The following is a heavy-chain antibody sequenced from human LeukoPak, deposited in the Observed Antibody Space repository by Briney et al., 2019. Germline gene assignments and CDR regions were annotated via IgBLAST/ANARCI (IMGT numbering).Heavy chain of an antibody. CDR1: GGSFSGYY. V-gene: IGHV4-34*01. D-gene: IGHD3-22*01. Sequence: ASETLSLTCAVYGGSFSGYYWSWIRQPPGKGLEWIGEINHSGSTNYNPSLKSRVTISVDTSKNQFSLKLSSVTAADTAVYYCARGEFVGDSSGYYFDYWGQGTLVTVSS. CDR3: ARGEFVGDSSGYYFDY. CDR2: INHSGST. J-gene: IGHJ4*02.